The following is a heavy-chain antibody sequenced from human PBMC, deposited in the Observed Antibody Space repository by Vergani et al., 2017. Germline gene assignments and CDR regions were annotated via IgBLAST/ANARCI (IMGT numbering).Heavy chain of an antibody. Sequence: QVQLVQSGAEVKKPGSSAKVSCKASGGTFSSYAISWVRQAPGQGLEWMGRIIPILGIANYAQKFQGRVTITADKSTSTAYMELSSLRSDDTAVYYCAALSSGWYMAEDWFDPWGQGTLVTVSS. CDR1: GGTFSSYA. CDR3: AALSSGWYMAEDWFDP. V-gene: IGHV1-69*04. J-gene: IGHJ5*02. CDR2: IIPILGIA. D-gene: IGHD6-19*01.